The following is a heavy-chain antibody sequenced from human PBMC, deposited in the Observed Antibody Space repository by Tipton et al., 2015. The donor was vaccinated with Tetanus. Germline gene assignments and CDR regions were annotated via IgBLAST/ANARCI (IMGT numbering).Heavy chain of an antibody. V-gene: IGHV3-30-3*01. CDR2: ISFDGNNK. CDR1: GFTFNKYE. CDR3: ARDPQTYFDY. J-gene: IGHJ4*02. Sequence: SLRLSCVASGFTFNKYEMDWVRQAPGEGLEWVALISFDGNNKHYADSVKGRFTISRDDSKSTLYLEMNSLRVEDSAFYYCARDPQTYFDYWGQGTLVTVSS.